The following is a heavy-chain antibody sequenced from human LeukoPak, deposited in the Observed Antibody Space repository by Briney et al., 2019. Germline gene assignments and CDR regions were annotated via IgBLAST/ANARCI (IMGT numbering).Heavy chain of an antibody. CDR1: GFTVTQNY. J-gene: IGHJ4*02. Sequence: GGSLRPSCAASGFTVTQNYMTWVRQALGKGLEWVSVIYSAGRTYYSDSVRGRFTISRDNSNNTLYLQMNSLRAEDTAVYYCARVEDSGSADYWGQGTLVTVSS. D-gene: IGHD3-10*01. CDR3: ARVEDSGSADY. V-gene: IGHV3-53*01. CDR2: IYSAGRT.